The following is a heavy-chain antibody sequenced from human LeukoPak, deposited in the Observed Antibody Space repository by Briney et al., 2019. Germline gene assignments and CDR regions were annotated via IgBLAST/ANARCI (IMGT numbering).Heavy chain of an antibody. J-gene: IGHJ4*02. CDR2: IYSGGST. CDR1: GFTVSSNY. D-gene: IGHD6-13*01. Sequence: GGSLRLSCAASGFTVSSNYMSWVRQAPGKGLEWVSVIYSGGSTYYADSVKGRFTISRDNSKNTLYLQMNSPRAEDTAVYYCARAPGSSWPPSLDYWGQGTLVTVSS. V-gene: IGHV3-53*01. CDR3: ARAPGSSWPPSLDY.